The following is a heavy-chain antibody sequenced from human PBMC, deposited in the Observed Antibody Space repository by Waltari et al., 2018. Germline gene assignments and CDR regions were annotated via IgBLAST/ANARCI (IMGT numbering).Heavy chain of an antibody. CDR1: GFTFSSYS. D-gene: IGHD2-15*01. V-gene: IGHV3-48*04. CDR3: ARDQYCSGGSCYPGDAFDI. CDR2: ISSSSSTI. J-gene: IGHJ3*02. Sequence: EVKLVESGGGLVQPGGSLRLSCTASGFTFSSYSMNWVRQAPGTGLEWVSYISSSSSTIYYADSVKGRFTISRDNAKNSLYLQMNSLRAEDTAVYYCARDQYCSGGSCYPGDAFDIWGQGTMVTVSS.